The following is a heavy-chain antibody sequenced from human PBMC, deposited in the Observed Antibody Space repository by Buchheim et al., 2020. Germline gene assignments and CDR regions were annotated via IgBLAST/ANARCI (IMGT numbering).Heavy chain of an antibody. CDR1: GFTFSSYS. CDR3: AREIQDLTIFGVVLPGGWFDP. D-gene: IGHD3-3*01. CDR2: ISSSSSTI. V-gene: IGHV3-48*02. J-gene: IGHJ5*02. Sequence: EVQLVESGGGLVQPGGSLRLSCAASGFTFSSYSMNWVRQAPGKGLEWVSYISSSSSTIYYADSVKGRFTISRDNAKNSLYLQMNSLRDEDTAVYYCAREIQDLTIFGVVLPGGWFDPWGQGTL.